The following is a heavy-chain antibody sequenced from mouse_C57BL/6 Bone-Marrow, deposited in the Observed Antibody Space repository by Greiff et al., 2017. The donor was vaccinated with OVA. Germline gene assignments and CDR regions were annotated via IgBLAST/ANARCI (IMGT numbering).Heavy chain of an antibody. V-gene: IGHV2-4*01. D-gene: IGHD2-3*01. Sequence: VQGVESGPGLVQPSQSLSITCTVSGFSLTSYGVHWVRQPPGKGLEWLGVIWSGGSTDYNAAFISRLSISKDNSKSQVFFKMNSLQADDTAIYYCAKKDGFRFAYWGQGTLVTVSA. CDR2: IWSGGST. CDR3: AKKDGFRFAY. CDR1: GFSLTSYG. J-gene: IGHJ3*01.